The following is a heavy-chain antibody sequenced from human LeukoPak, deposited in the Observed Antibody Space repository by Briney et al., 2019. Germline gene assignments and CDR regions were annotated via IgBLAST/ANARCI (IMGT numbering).Heavy chain of an antibody. Sequence: PSETLSLTCTVSGGSISSSNYYWGWIRQPPGKGLEWTGSIYYSGSAYYNPSLKSRVTISVDTSKNQFSLKLSSVTAADTAVYYCARQRADRIFGVVMGFGLDYWGRGTLVTVSS. CDR1: GGSISSSNYY. V-gene: IGHV4-39*07. CDR2: IYYSGSA. D-gene: IGHD3-3*02. J-gene: IGHJ4*02. CDR3: ARQRADRIFGVVMGFGLDY.